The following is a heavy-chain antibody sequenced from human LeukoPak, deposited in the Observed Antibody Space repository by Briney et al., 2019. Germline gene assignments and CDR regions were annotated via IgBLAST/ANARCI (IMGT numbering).Heavy chain of an antibody. Sequence: SVKVSCKASGYTFTSYGISWVRQAPGQGLEWMGRIIPILGIANYAQKFQGRVTITADKSTSTAYMELSSLRSEDTAVYYCARTPSLNWFDPWGQGTLVTVSS. CDR1: GYTFTSYG. CDR2: IIPILGIA. J-gene: IGHJ5*02. CDR3: ARTPSLNWFDP. V-gene: IGHV1-69*04.